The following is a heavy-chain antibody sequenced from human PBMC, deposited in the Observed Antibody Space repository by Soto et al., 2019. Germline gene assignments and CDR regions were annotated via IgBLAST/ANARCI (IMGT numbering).Heavy chain of an antibody. CDR2: FSSGGGGT. J-gene: IGHJ4*02. Sequence: EVQLLESGGGLLQPGGSLRLSCTASGFTFSNYAMSWVRQARGKGLEWVSTFSSGGGGTYYADSVKGRFTISRDNSKNTLSLQMNSLRAEDTAVYYCTKANRYCSGANCFTFDDWGLGTLVTVSS. D-gene: IGHD2-15*01. CDR1: GFTFSNYA. V-gene: IGHV3-23*01. CDR3: TKANRYCSGANCFTFDD.